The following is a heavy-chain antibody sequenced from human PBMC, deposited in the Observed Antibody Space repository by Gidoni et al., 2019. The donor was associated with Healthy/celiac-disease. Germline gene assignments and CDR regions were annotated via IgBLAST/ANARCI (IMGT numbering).Heavy chain of an antibody. J-gene: IGHJ4*02. CDR2: ISWNSGSI. Sequence: EVQLAESGGGLVKTGRSLRHHCAASGLPLDDYAMYWVRQPPGKGLVWVSGISWNSGSIGYADTVKGRFTISRDNAKNSLYLQMNSLRAEDTALYYCAKDKGSGWYRDPFDYGGQGTLVTVSS. CDR1: GLPLDDYA. D-gene: IGHD6-19*01. CDR3: AKDKGSGWYRDPFDY. V-gene: IGHV3-9*01.